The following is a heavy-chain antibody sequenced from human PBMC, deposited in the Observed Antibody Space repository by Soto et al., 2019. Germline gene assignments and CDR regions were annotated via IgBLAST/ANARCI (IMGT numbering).Heavy chain of an antibody. V-gene: IGHV3-48*01. Sequence: GGSLRLSCAASGFTFSSYSMNWVRQAPGKGLEWVSYISSSSSTIYYADSVKGRFTISRDNAMNSLYLQMNSLRAEDTAVYYCARDGVERGYYYYYMDVWGKGTTVTVSS. D-gene: IGHD3-3*01. CDR2: ISSSSSTI. J-gene: IGHJ6*03. CDR1: GFTFSSYS. CDR3: ARDGVERGYYYYYMDV.